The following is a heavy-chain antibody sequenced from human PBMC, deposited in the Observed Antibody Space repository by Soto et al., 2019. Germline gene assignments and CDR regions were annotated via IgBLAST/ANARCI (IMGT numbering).Heavy chain of an antibody. CDR2: ISTYKGNT. CDR3: ARGGPGWEPSDY. J-gene: IGHJ4*02. Sequence: QVQLVQSGAEVRKPGASVKVSCKASGYTFTTYGIIWVRQAPGQGLEWMGWISTYKGNTNYAQKFQGRVTMTTDTSTSTGHMELRSLRSDDTAIYYCARGGPGWEPSDYWGQGTLVTVSS. D-gene: IGHD1-26*01. V-gene: IGHV1-18*01. CDR1: GYTFTTYG.